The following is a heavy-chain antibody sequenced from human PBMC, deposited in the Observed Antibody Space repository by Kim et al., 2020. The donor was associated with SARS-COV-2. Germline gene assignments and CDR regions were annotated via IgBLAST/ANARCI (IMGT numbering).Heavy chain of an antibody. J-gene: IGHJ4*02. V-gene: IGHV3-9*01. CDR1: GFTFDDYA. Sequence: GGSLRLSCAASGFTFDDYAIHWVRQVPGKGLEWVSGISWNSDNIGYADSVKGRFTISRDNAKNYLYLQMNSLRAEDTALYYCAKGVASRGTTFDPYFDYWGQGTLVTVSS. CDR3: AKGVASRGTTFDPYFDY. D-gene: IGHD3-16*01. CDR2: ISWNSDNI.